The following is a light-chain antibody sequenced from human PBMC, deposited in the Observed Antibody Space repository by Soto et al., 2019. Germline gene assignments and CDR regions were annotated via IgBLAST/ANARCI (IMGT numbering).Light chain of an antibody. CDR2: DAS. V-gene: IGKV1-5*01. J-gene: IGKJ1*01. CDR1: QSISSW. CDR3: QQYQSYSRT. Sequence: DIQMTQSPSTLSASVGDRVTITCRASQSISSWLAWYQQKPGKAPKLLIYDASSLESGVPSRFSGSGSGKEFTLTISSLKPDDFATYYCQQYQSYSRTFGQGTKVDIK.